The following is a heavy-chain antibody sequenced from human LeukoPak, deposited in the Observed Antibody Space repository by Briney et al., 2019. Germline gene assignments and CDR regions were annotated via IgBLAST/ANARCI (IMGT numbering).Heavy chain of an antibody. CDR1: GGSISSSSYY. CDR3: ARVLGVYGSGSYYPDY. J-gene: IGHJ4*02. CDR2: IYCSGST. V-gene: IGHV4-39*07. Sequence: SETLSLTCTVSGGSISSSSYYWGWIRQPPGKGLEWIGSIYCSGSTYYNPSLKSRVTISVDTSKNQFSLKLSSVTAADTAVYYCARVLGVYGSGSYYPDYWGQGTLVTVSS. D-gene: IGHD3-10*01.